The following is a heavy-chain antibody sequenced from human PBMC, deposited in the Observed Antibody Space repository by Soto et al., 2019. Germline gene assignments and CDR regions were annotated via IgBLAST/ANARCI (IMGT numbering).Heavy chain of an antibody. J-gene: IGHJ6*02. Sequence: QVQLQQWGAGLLKPSETLSLTCAVYGGSFSGYYWSWIRQPPGKGLEWIGEINHSGSTNYNPSLKRRVTISVDTSKNQFSLKLSSVTTADTAVYYCARGGLSAMNPYYYYGMDVWGQGTTVTVSS. V-gene: IGHV4-34*01. D-gene: IGHD3-16*02. CDR2: INHSGST. CDR1: GGSFSGYY. CDR3: ARGGLSAMNPYYYYGMDV.